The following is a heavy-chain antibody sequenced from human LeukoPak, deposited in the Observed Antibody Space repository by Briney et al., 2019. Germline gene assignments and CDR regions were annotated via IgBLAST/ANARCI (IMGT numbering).Heavy chain of an antibody. D-gene: IGHD4-11*01. V-gene: IGHV3-48*01. Sequence: RSGGSLRLSCAASGLTVSSNSMSWVRQAPGKGLEWVSYISSSSSTIYYADSVKGRFTISRDNAKNSLYLQMNSLRAEDTAVYYCARAPTYRGYMDVWGKGTTVTVSS. J-gene: IGHJ6*03. CDR1: GLTVSSNS. CDR3: ARAPTYRGYMDV. CDR2: ISSSSSTI.